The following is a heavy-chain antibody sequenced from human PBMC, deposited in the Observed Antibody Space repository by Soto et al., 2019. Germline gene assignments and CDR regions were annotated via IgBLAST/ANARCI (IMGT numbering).Heavy chain of an antibody. CDR2: IYTSGTT. Sequence: SETLSLTCTLSAHSLNVYYWAWIRQPAGKGLEWIGRIYTSGTTSYSPSLKSRVTMSLDTSKNHFSLRLTSVTAADTAVYYCARDTVGISSPGVYWGRGTMVTVSS. D-gene: IGHD4-17*01. V-gene: IGHV4-4*07. CDR1: AHSLNVYY. J-gene: IGHJ4*02. CDR3: ARDTVGISSPGVY.